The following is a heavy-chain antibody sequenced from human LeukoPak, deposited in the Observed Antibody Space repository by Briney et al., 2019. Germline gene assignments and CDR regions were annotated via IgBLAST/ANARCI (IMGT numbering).Heavy chain of an antibody. CDR3: AKGGSGPDPFDY. V-gene: IGHV3-23*01. CDR1: GFTFSSYA. J-gene: IGHJ4*01. D-gene: IGHD2-15*01. CDR2: ISGSGGST. Sequence: PGGSLRLSCAASGFTFSSYAIRGVRQAPGKRLEWVSAISGSGGSTYYADSVKGRFTISRDNSKNTLYLQMNSLRAEDTAVYYCAKGGSGPDPFDYWGHGTLVTVSS.